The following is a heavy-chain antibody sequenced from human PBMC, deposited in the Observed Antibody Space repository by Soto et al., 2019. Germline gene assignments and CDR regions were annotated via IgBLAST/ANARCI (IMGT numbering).Heavy chain of an antibody. Sequence: ASVKVSCKASGGTFSSYAISWVRQAPGQGLEWMGGIIPIFGTANYAQKFQGRVTITADESTSTAYMELSSLRSEDTAVYYCARVDSAGQLVDDAFDIWGQGTMVTVSS. D-gene: IGHD6-6*01. CDR2: IIPIFGTA. CDR3: ARVDSAGQLVDDAFDI. V-gene: IGHV1-69*13. CDR1: GGTFSSYA. J-gene: IGHJ3*02.